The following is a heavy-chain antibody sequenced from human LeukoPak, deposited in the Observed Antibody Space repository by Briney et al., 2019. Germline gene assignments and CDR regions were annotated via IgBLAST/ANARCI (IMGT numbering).Heavy chain of an antibody. V-gene: IGHV3-30*04. Sequence: GGSLRLSCAASGFTFSSYAMHWVCQAPGKGLEWVAVISYDGSNKYYADSVKGRFTISRDNSKNTLYLQMNSLRAEDTAVYYCAKGGTMGLDYWGQGTLVTVSS. CDR1: GFTFSSYA. J-gene: IGHJ4*02. CDR3: AKGGTMGLDY. CDR2: ISYDGSNK. D-gene: IGHD1-26*01.